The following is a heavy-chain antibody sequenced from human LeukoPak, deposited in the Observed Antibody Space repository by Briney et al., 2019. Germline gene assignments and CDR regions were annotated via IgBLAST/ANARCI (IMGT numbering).Heavy chain of an antibody. Sequence: GGSLRLSCAASGFTFSSYSMNWVRQAPGKGLEWVSSISSSSSYIYYADSVKGRFTISRDNAKNSLYLQMNSLRAEDTAVYYCAREGIYCSSTSCYNGAFDIWGQGTMVTVSS. CDR1: GFTFSSYS. CDR3: AREGIYCSSTSCYNGAFDI. V-gene: IGHV3-21*01. D-gene: IGHD2-2*02. CDR2: ISSSSSYI. J-gene: IGHJ3*02.